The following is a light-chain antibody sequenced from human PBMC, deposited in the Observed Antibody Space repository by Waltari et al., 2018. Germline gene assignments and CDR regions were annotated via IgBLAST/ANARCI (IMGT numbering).Light chain of an antibody. Sequence: DIQMTQAPSTLSASVGDRVTITCRASQGINNWLAWYQQKPGKAPKLLIYKASNLESGVPSRFSGSGSGTEFTLTISSLQSDDFATYYCQQYNSYPWTFGQGTKVEIK. CDR3: QQYNSYPWT. V-gene: IGKV1-5*03. CDR1: QGINNW. J-gene: IGKJ1*01. CDR2: KAS.